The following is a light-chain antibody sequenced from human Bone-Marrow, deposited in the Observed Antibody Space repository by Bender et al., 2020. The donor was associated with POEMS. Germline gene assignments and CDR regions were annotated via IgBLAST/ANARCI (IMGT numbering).Light chain of an antibody. V-gene: IGLV1-40*01. J-gene: IGLJ2*01. CDR1: SSNIGAGYD. CDR2: ENN. CDR3: QSYDSGLSGVI. Sequence: QSVLTQPPSLSGAPGQRVTISCTGSSSNIGAGYDVHWYQQFPGTAPQLLIYENNKRPSGVPDRFSASKSGTSASLAITGLQADDEADYYCQSYDSGLSGVIFGGGTKLTVI.